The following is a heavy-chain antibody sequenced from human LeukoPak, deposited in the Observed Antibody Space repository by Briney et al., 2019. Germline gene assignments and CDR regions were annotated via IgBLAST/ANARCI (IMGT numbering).Heavy chain of an antibody. CDR1: GFTFNNYG. J-gene: IGHJ4*02. CDR3: AKEPMIVVVKLIDY. CDR2: ISGSGGST. V-gene: IGHV3-23*01. Sequence: GGSLRLSCAASGFTFNNYGMSWVRQAPGKGLEWVSAISGSGGSTYYADSVKGRFTISRDNSKNTLYLQMNSLRAEDAAVYYCAKEPMIVVVKLIDYWGQGTLVTVSS. D-gene: IGHD3-22*01.